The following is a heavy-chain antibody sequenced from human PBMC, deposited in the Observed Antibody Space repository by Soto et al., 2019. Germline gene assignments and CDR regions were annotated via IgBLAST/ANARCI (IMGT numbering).Heavy chain of an antibody. CDR2: ISAYNGNT. Sequence: ASVKVSCKASGYTFSSYGFSWVRQAPGQGLEWMGWISAYNGNTNYAQKLQGRLTMSTDTSTSTAYMELSSLRSDDTAVYYCARDRRITIFGVGSIPFDYWGQGTLVTVSS. V-gene: IGHV1-18*01. J-gene: IGHJ4*02. CDR3: ARDRRITIFGVGSIPFDY. CDR1: GYTFSSYG. D-gene: IGHD3-3*01.